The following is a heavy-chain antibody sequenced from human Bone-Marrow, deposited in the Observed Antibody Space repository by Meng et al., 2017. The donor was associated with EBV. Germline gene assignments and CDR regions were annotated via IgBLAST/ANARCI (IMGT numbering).Heavy chain of an antibody. V-gene: IGHV1-3*04. CDR1: GYTFINYP. D-gene: IGHD3-22*01. Sequence: QVQLVQSGAEVKQPGASVKVSCNASGYTFINYPIHWVRQAPGQRLEWMGWINTDNGNTKYSQKFQDRVTIIRDTSASTAYMELSTLGSEDTAVYYCARGSYDSSGFANWFDPWGQGTLVTVSS. CDR2: INTDNGNT. CDR3: ARGSYDSSGFANWFDP. J-gene: IGHJ5*02.